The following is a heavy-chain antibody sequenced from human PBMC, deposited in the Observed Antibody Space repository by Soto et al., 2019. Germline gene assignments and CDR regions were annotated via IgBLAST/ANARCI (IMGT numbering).Heavy chain of an antibody. Sequence: QLQLQESGPGLVKPSETLSLTCSVSDDSINSDKYYWGWIRQPPGKGLEWIGSIYYRGNAYYNPSLQTRVTIPLDKSTSRSSLKLNSVTAADSAVYFSARLEGLATTSYYFDFWGPGALVTVSS. CDR2: IYYRGNA. J-gene: IGHJ4*02. D-gene: IGHD3-3*01. V-gene: IGHV4-39*01. CDR1: DDSINSDKYY. CDR3: ARLEGLATTSYYFDF.